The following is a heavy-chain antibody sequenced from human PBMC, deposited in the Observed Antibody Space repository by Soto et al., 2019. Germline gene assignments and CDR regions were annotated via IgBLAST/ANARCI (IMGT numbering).Heavy chain of an antibody. V-gene: IGHV3-21*01. CDR1: GFTFSSYS. J-gene: IGHJ5*02. D-gene: IGHD6-6*01. CDR2: ISSSSYI. CDR3: ARLGAARPEDWFDP. Sequence: GPLRLSCAASGFTFSSYSMNWVRQAPGKGLEWVSSISSSSYIYYADSVKGRFTISRDNAKNSLYLQMNSLRAEDTAVYYCARLGAARPEDWFDPWGQGTLVTVSS.